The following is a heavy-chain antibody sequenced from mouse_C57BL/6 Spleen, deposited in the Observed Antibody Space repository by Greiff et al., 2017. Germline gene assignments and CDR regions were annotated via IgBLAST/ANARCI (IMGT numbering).Heavy chain of an antibody. CDR1: GYTFTSYW. V-gene: IGHV1-74*01. CDR3: AIGAYYSNPFAY. D-gene: IGHD2-5*01. J-gene: IGHJ3*01. CDR2: IHPSDSDT. Sequence: QVQLQQPGAELVKPGASVKVSCKASGYTFTSYWMHWVKQRPGQGLEWIGRIHPSDSDTNYNQKFKGKATLTVDKSSSTAYMQLSSLTSEDSAVYYCAIGAYYSNPFAYWGQGTLVTVSA.